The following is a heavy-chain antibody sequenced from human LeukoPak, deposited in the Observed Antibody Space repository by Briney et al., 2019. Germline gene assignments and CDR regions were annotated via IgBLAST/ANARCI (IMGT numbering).Heavy chain of an antibody. J-gene: IGHJ3*02. Sequence: ASVKVSCKASGGTFSSYAISWVRQAPGQGLEWMGRIIPILGIANYAQKFQGRVTITADKYTSTAYMELSSLRSEARAVYYCARISSGWDAFDIWGQGTMVTVSS. D-gene: IGHD6-19*01. V-gene: IGHV1-69*04. CDR3: ARISSGWDAFDI. CDR1: GGTFSSYA. CDR2: IIPILGIA.